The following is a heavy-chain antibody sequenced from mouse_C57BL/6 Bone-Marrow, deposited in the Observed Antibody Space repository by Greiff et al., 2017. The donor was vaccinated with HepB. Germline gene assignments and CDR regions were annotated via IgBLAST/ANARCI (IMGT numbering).Heavy chain of an antibody. CDR3: ARLLWSCAY. J-gene: IGHJ3*01. D-gene: IGHD1-1*02. Sequence: EVMLVESGGDLVKPGGSLKLSCAASGFTFSSYGMSWVRQTPDKRLEWVATISSGGSYTYYPDSVKGRFTISKDNAKNTLYLQMSSLKSEDTAMYYCARLLWSCAYWGQGTLVTVSA. CDR2: ISSGGSYT. CDR1: GFTFSSYG. V-gene: IGHV5-6*01.